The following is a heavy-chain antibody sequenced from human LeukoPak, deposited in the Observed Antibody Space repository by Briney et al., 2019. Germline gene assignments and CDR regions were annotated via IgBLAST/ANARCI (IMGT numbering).Heavy chain of an antibody. J-gene: IGHJ4*02. CDR3: ARDLSGIAVAGMRYYFDY. CDR2: IYSGGST. D-gene: IGHD6-19*01. Sequence: GGSLRLSCAASGFTVSNNYMSWVRQAPGKGLEWVSVIYSGGSTYYADSVKGRFTISRDNSKNTLYLQMNSLRAEDTAVYYCARDLSGIAVAGMRYYFDYWGQGTLVTVSS. V-gene: IGHV3-66*02. CDR1: GFTVSNNY.